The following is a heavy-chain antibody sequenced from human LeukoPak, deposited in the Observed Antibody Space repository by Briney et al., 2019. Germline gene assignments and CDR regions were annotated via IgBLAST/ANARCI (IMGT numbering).Heavy chain of an antibody. CDR2: VDPEDGET. CDR3: ARIARQWPLI. V-gene: IGHV1-69-2*01. CDR1: GYTFTDYY. D-gene: IGHD6-19*01. Sequence: VASVKVSCKVSGYTFTDYYMHWVQQAPGKGLEWMGLVDPEDGETIYAEKFQGRVTITADTSTDTAYMELSSLRSGDTAVYYCARIARQWPLIWGQGTMVTVSS. J-gene: IGHJ3*02.